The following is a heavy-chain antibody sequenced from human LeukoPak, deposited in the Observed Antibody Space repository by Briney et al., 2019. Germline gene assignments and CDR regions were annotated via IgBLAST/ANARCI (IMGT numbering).Heavy chain of an antibody. V-gene: IGHV1-69*01. CDR3: ARQLGYCSDGSCYFDS. CDR1: GGTFSSYA. D-gene: IGHD2-15*01. Sequence: GSSVKVSCKASGGTFSSYAISWVRQAPGQGLEWMGGIIPIFGTANYAQKFQGRVTITADESTSTAYTELNSLRAEDTAVYHCARQLGYCSDGSCYFDSWGQGTLVTVSS. CDR2: IIPIFGTA. J-gene: IGHJ4*02.